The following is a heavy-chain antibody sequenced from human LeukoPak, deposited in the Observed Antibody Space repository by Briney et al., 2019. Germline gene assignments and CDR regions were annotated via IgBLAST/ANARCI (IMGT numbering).Heavy chain of an antibody. CDR3: ARDPYSGTYGDTYYYYMDV. J-gene: IGHJ6*03. D-gene: IGHD1-26*01. CDR2: ITSSSTYT. CDR1: GFSFSSYN. V-gene: IGHV3-21*01. Sequence: GGSLRPSCAASGFSFSSYNMNWVRQTPGKGLEWVSSITSSSTYTFYADSVKGRFTISRDNARNSLYLQMNSLRAEDTAVYYCARDPYSGTYGDTYYYYMDVWGKGTTVTISS.